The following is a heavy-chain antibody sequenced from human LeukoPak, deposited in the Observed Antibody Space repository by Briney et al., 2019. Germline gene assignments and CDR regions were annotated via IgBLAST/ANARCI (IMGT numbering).Heavy chain of an antibody. Sequence: PSETLSLTCTISGGSISSYYWSWIRQPPGKGLELIGFIYYSGSTSYNPSLKSRVTISVDTSKSQFSLKLSSVIAADTAVYYCARRAYSSGFDYIDYWGQGTLVTVSS. CDR2: IYYSGST. CDR1: GGSISSYY. CDR3: ARRAYSSGFDYIDY. J-gene: IGHJ4*02. V-gene: IGHV4-59*08. D-gene: IGHD6-19*01.